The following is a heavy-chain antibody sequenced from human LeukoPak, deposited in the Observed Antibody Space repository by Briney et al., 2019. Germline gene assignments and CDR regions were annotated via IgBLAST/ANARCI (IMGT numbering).Heavy chain of an antibody. Sequence: GGSLRFSCAASGFTFSSYSMNWVRQAPGKGLEWVSSISSSSCYIYYADSVKGRFTISRDNAKNSLYLQMNSLRAEDTAVYYCARGYCSSTSCSHYFDYWGQGTLVTVSS. CDR2: ISSSSCYI. J-gene: IGHJ4*02. D-gene: IGHD2-2*01. CDR3: ARGYCSSTSCSHYFDY. CDR1: GFTFSSYS. V-gene: IGHV3-21*01.